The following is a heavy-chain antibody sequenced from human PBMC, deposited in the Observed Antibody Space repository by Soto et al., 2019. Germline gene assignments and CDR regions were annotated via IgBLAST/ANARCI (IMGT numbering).Heavy chain of an antibody. D-gene: IGHD2-15*01. CDR3: ARDIVVVVAATPHYYYGMDV. V-gene: IGHV1-69*13. CDR1: GGTFSSYA. Sequence: SVKVSCKASGGTFSSYAISWVRQAPGQGLEWMGGIIPIFGTANYAQKFQGRVTITADESTSTAYMELSSLRSEDTAVYYCARDIVVVVAATPHYYYGMDVWGQGTTVTVS. J-gene: IGHJ6*02. CDR2: IIPIFGTA.